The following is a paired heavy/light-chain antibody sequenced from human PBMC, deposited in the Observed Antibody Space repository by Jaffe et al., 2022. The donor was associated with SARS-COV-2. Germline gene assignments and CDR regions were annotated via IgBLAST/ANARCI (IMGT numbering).Light chain of an antibody. J-gene: IGKJ4*01. V-gene: IGKV3-15*01. CDR1: QSVSSN. Sequence: EIVMTQSPATLSLSPGERATLSCRASQSVSSNLAWYQQKPGQAPRLLIFGASTRATGIPARFSGSGSGTEFALTISSLQSEDSAVYYCQQYSIWPLTFGGGSKVDIK. CDR2: GAS. CDR3: QQYSIWPLT.
Heavy chain of an antibody. CDR1: GGSISTYY. J-gene: IGHJ4*02. Sequence: QVQLQESGPGLVKPSETLSLTCTVSGGSISTYYWSWIRQPPGKGLEWIAYIFYSGDTNYNPSLQSRVTLSIDTSNNQFSLKLSSVTAADSAVYYCAGAKQWLSFDSWGQGTLVTVSS. CDR3: AGAKQWLSFDS. V-gene: IGHV4-59*01. D-gene: IGHD6-19*01. CDR2: IFYSGDT.